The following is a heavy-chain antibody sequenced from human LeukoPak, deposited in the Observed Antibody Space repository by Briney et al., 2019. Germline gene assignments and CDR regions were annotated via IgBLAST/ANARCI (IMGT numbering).Heavy chain of an antibody. J-gene: IGHJ4*02. CDR2: IYPGDSDT. CDR1: GYSFTSYW. CDR3: ARRDDSSGYYSNFDY. V-gene: IGHV5-51*01. Sequence: GESLKISCKGSGYSFTSYWIGWVRQTPGKGLEWMGIIYPGDSDTRYSPSFQGQVTISADKSISTAYLQWSSLKASDTAMYFCARRDDSSGYYSNFDYWGQGTLVTVSS. D-gene: IGHD3-22*01.